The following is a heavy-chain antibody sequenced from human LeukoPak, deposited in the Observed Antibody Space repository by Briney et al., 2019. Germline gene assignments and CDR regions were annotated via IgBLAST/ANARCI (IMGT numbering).Heavy chain of an antibody. D-gene: IGHD3-10*01. CDR2: FSSSSNYI. V-gene: IGHV3-11*06. CDR3: ARVQQDYGSGTYLDY. CDR1: GLTFSDYY. Sequence: PGGSLRLSCAASGLTFSDYYMSWIRQAPGKGLEWVSYFSSSSNYINHADSVKGRFTISRDNAKNSLYLQMNSLRAEDTAIYYCARVQQDYGSGTYLDYWGQGTLVTVSS. J-gene: IGHJ4*02.